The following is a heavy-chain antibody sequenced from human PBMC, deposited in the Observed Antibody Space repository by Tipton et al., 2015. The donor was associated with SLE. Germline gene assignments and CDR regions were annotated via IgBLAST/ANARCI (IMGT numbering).Heavy chain of an antibody. J-gene: IGHJ6*02. CDR2: IYPGDSDT. D-gene: IGHD2-8*02. Sequence: QLVQSGAEVKKPGESLKISCQGSGYSFTSYCIAWVRQMPGKGLEWMGIIYPGDSDTRYSPSFQGQVTISADKSINTAYLQWSSLKASDTAMYYCARGPEHCTGDVCPPSRGMDVWGQGTTVTVSS. CDR3: ARGPEHCTGDVCPPSRGMDV. V-gene: IGHV5-51*03. CDR1: GYSFTSYC.